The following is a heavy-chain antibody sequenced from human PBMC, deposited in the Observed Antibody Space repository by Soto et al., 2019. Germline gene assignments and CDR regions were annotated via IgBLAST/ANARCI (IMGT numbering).Heavy chain of an antibody. J-gene: IGHJ4*02. V-gene: IGHV3-48*04. CDR1: GFTFSSYS. CDR2: ISSSSSTI. CDR3: ARRSGDY. D-gene: IGHD3-3*01. Sequence: GGSLRLSFAASGFTFSSYSMNWVRQAPGKGLEWVSYISSSSSTIYYADSVKGRFTISRDNAKNSLYLQMNSLRAEDAAGDDCARRSGDYWGQGTLVTVSS.